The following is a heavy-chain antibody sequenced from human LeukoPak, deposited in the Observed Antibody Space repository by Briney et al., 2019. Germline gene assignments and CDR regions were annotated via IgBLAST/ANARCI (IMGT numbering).Heavy chain of an antibody. CDR1: VGSFSGYY. CDR3: ARDDRAVAGTPFDY. CDR2: INHSGST. V-gene: IGHV4-34*01. Sequence: SETLSLTCAVYVGSFSGYYWSWIRQPPWKGLEWIGEINHSGSTNYNPSLKSRVTISVDTSKNQFSLKLSSVTAADTAVYYCARDDRAVAGTPFDYWGQGTLVTVSS. J-gene: IGHJ4*02. D-gene: IGHD6-19*01.